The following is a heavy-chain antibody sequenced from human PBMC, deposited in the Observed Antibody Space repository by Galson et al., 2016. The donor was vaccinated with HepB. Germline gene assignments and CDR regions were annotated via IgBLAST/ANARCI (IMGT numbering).Heavy chain of an antibody. CDR2: ISPGATET. J-gene: IGHJ4*02. V-gene: IGHV1-18*01. D-gene: IGHD2-8*02. CDR3: ARDYCPGGSCYHALGH. CDR1: GYAFSNYG. Sequence: SVKVSCKASGYAFSNYGMNWVRQAPGQGLQWMAWISPGATETVYAQSLQGRLTLTTDPSTATAYMELRSLGSDDTAVYYCARDYCPGGSCYHALGHWGQGTLVTVSS.